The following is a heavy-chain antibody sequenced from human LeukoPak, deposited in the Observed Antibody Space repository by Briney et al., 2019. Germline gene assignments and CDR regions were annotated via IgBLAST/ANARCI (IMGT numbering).Heavy chain of an antibody. V-gene: IGHV1-2*02. CDR2: INPNSGDT. CDR1: GYTFTGYS. D-gene: IGHD7-27*01. J-gene: IGHJ6*03. CDR3: AAPITGETHYYYYYYMDV. Sequence: GASVKVSCKASGYTFTGYSMHWVRQAPGQGLEWMGWINPNSGDTHYAQKFQGRVTMTRDTSISTAYTELSKLTSDDTALYCAAAPITGETHYYYYYYMDVWGKGTAVTVSS.